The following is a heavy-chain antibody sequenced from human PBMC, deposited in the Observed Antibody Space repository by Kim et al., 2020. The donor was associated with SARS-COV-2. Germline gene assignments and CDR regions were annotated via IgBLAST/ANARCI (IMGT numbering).Heavy chain of an antibody. Sequence: SETLSLTCTVSGGSISSSSYYWGWIRQPPGKGLEWIESIDYSGSTYYNPSLKSRVTISVDTSKNQFSLKLSSVTAADTAVDYCARHDAWAVAGTSLYYY. J-gene: IGHJ6*01. CDR2: IDYSGST. D-gene: IGHD6-19*01. CDR1: GGSISSSSYY. CDR3: ARHDAWAVAGTSLYYY. V-gene: IGHV4-39*07.